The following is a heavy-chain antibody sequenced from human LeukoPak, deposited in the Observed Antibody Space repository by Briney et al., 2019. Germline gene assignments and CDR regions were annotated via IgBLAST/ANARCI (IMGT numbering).Heavy chain of an antibody. CDR3: ARLGGYSYYYDSSGYRLGELDY. CDR2: IYYIGST. D-gene: IGHD3-22*01. J-gene: IGHJ4*02. Sequence: PSETLSLTCTVSGGSITSYYWSWIRQPPGKGLEWLGYIYYIGSTNYNLSLKSRVTISVDTSKNQFSLELSSVTAADTAVYYCARLGGYSYYYDSSGYRLGELDYWGQGTLVTVSS. CDR1: GGSITSYY. V-gene: IGHV4-59*01.